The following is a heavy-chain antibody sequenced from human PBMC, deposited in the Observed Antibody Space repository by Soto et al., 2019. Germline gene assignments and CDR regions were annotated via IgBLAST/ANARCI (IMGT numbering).Heavy chain of an antibody. V-gene: IGHV4-59*08. D-gene: IGHD4-17*01. CDR2: IYSFGST. J-gene: IGHJ4*02. CDR3: ARHKSTVNILDY. CDR1: GGSVSPYY. Sequence: QVLLQESGPGLVKSSETLSLTCTVSGGSVSPYYWSWIRQPPGKGLEWIGYIYSFGSTNYNASLESRVSTSLDTSKNQVSLKLTSVTVADTAVYYCARHKSTVNILDYWGQGTLVTVSS.